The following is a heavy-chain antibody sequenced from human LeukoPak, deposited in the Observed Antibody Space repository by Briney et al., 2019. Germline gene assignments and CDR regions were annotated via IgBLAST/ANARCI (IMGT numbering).Heavy chain of an antibody. Sequence: GGSLRLSCAASGFTFTTYWMTWVRQAPGKGLEWVANIKQDGSDKYYVDSVKCRFTISRDNAKNSLYLQVNSLRAEDTAVFSCVRDGRRSRVVDIVRKKEAGYYYYMDVWGKGTTVTVSS. D-gene: IGHD2-2*03. CDR2: IKQDGSDK. V-gene: IGHV3-7*01. J-gene: IGHJ6*03. CDR3: VRDGRRSRVVDIVRKKEAGYYYYMDV. CDR1: GFTFTTYW.